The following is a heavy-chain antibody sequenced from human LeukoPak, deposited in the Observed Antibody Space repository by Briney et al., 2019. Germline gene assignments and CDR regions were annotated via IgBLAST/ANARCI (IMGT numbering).Heavy chain of an antibody. V-gene: IGHV4-39*07. D-gene: IGHD2-2*01. CDR3: ASYSSTSCFDY. CDR2: VYYSGST. Sequence: SETLSLTCTVSGGSISSSSYYWGWIRQPPGKGLEWIGSVYYSGSTYYNPSLKSRVTISVDRSKNQFSLKLSSVTAADTAVYYCASYSSTSCFDYWGQGTLVTASS. CDR1: GGSISSSSYY. J-gene: IGHJ4*02.